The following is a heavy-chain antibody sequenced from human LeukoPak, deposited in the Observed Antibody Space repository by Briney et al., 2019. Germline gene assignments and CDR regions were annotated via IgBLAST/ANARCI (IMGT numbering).Heavy chain of an antibody. Sequence: PSETLSLTCTVSGGSISSYNWCWIRQPPGKGLGWSGYIYYSGSTNYNPSLKSRVTISVDTSKNQFSLKLSSVTAADTVVYYCARVGVTRLFYYWGQGTLVTVSS. V-gene: IGHV4-59*01. D-gene: IGHD1-26*01. CDR2: IYYSGST. J-gene: IGHJ4*02. CDR1: GGSISSYN. CDR3: ARVGVTRLFYY.